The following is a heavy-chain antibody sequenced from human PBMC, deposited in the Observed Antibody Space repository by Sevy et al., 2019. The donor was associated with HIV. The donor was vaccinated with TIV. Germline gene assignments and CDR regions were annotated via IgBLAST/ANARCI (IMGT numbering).Heavy chain of an antibody. CDR3: ASGLAYWYFDL. CDR2: IRYDGSNK. D-gene: IGHD2-15*01. Sequence: GGSLRLSCAASGFTFSRYGMHWVRQSPGNGLEWVAFIRYDGSNKYFADSVKGRFTISRDNSDNTVFLQMNSLRAEDSAVYYCASGLAYWYFDLSGRGTLVTVSS. V-gene: IGHV3-30*02. J-gene: IGHJ2*01. CDR1: GFTFSRYG.